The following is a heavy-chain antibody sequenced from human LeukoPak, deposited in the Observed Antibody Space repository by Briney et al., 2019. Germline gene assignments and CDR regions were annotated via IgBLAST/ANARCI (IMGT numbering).Heavy chain of an antibody. Sequence: PSQTLSLTCTVSGGSISSGGYYWSWIRQPPGKGLEWIGYIYYSGSTNYNPSLKSRVTISVDTSKNQFSLKLSSVTAADTAVYYCARHDYGGTVYFDYWGQGTLVTVSS. J-gene: IGHJ4*02. D-gene: IGHD4-23*01. CDR1: GGSISSGGYY. CDR3: ARHDYGGTVYFDY. V-gene: IGHV4-61*08. CDR2: IYYSGST.